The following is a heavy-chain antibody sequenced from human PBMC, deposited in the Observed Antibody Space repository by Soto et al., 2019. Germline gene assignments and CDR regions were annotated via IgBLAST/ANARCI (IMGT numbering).Heavy chain of an antibody. CDR3: ARDAFDYGDSPLSY. CDR2: IYYSGST. D-gene: IGHD4-17*01. V-gene: IGHV4-31*03. Sequence: QVQLQESGPGLVKPSQTLSLTCTVSGGSISSGGYYWSWIRQHPGKGLEWIGYIYYSGSTYYNPSLKSRVTISVDPSKNQFSLKLSSVTAADTAVYYCARDAFDYGDSPLSYWGQGTLVTVSS. CDR1: GGSISSGGYY. J-gene: IGHJ4*02.